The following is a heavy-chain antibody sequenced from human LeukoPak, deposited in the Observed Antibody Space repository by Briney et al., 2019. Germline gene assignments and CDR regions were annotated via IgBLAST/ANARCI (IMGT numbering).Heavy chain of an antibody. Sequence: GGSLRLSCAASGFTFNTYAMTWVRQAPGKGLEWVSSIIGIGGSTYYADSVKGRFTISRDNSKSTLHLHMNSLRAEDTAVYFCAKDPGGGSYYFDSWGQGTQVTVSP. CDR2: IIGIGGST. V-gene: IGHV3-23*01. D-gene: IGHD5-12*01. CDR3: AKDPGGGSYYFDS. J-gene: IGHJ4*02. CDR1: GFTFNTYA.